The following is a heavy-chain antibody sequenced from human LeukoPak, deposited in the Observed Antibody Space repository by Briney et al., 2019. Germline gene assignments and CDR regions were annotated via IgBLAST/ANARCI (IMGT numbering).Heavy chain of an antibody. V-gene: IGHV1-18*01. D-gene: IGHD6-6*01. J-gene: IGHJ1*01. CDR2: ISGYNGNT. Sequence: ASVKVSCKASGYTFTSYGISWVRQAPGQGLEWMGWISGYNGNTNYAQKLQGRVTMTTDTSTSTAYMELRSLRSDDTAVYYCARVRGSSSSYEYFQHWGQGTLVTVSS. CDR1: GYTFTSYG. CDR3: ARVRGSSSSYEYFQH.